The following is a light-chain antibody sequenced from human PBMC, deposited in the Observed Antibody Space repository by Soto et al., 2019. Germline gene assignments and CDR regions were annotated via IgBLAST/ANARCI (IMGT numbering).Light chain of an antibody. CDR2: ATS. CDR1: QSISTY. CDR3: QQYNSYSPT. J-gene: IGKJ1*01. Sequence: DIQMTQSPSSLSASVGDRVTITCRASQSISTYLLWYQQKPGKVPKLLIYATSSLQSGVPSRFSGSGSGTDFTLTISSLQTDEFATYYCQQYNSYSPTFGQGTKGDIK. V-gene: IGKV1-39*01.